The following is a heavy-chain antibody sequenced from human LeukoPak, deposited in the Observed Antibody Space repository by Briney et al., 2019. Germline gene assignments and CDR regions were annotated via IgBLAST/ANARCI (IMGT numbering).Heavy chain of an antibody. J-gene: IGHJ5*02. D-gene: IGHD6-19*01. Sequence: SETLSPTCTVSGGSISSYYWNWIRQPPGKGLEWIGYIYYSGSTNYNPSLKSRVTISVDTSKNQFSLKLSSVTAADTAVYYCARDRVAVAGYNWFDPWGQGTLVTVSS. CDR3: ARDRVAVAGYNWFDP. CDR2: IYYSGST. V-gene: IGHV4-59*01. CDR1: GGSISSYY.